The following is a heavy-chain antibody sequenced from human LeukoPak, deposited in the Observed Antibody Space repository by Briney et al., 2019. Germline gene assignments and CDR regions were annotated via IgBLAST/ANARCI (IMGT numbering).Heavy chain of an antibody. CDR1: GFTFSSYE. Sequence: PGGSLRLSCAASGFTFSSYEMNWVRQAPGKGLEWVSYISSSGSTIYYADSVKGRFTISRDNAKNSLYLQMNSLRAEDTAVYYCARSRPRHYSKYYFDNWGQGTLVTVSS. J-gene: IGHJ4*02. CDR3: ARSRPRHYSKYYFDN. CDR2: ISSSGSTI. D-gene: IGHD2-2*01. V-gene: IGHV3-48*03.